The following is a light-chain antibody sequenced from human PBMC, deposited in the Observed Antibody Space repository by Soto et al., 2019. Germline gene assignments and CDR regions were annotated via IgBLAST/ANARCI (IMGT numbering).Light chain of an antibody. CDR2: GAS. CDR1: QSVSSK. Sequence: EIVMTQSPATLSVSPGERATLSCRASQSVSSKIAWYQQKPGQAPRLLIYGASTRATGIPARFSGSGSGTDFTLTISSLQSEDFAVYYCQQYNNWPWTFGQGTKV. V-gene: IGKV3-15*01. J-gene: IGKJ1*01. CDR3: QQYNNWPWT.